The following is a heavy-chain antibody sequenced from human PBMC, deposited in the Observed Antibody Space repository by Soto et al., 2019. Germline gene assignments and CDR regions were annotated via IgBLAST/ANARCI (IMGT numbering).Heavy chain of an antibody. D-gene: IGHD2-8*02. CDR1: GFSFDDYA. CDR2: ISWNSGTI. CDR3: AKSTGGTANGMGV. V-gene: IGHV3-9*01. J-gene: IGHJ6*02. Sequence: EVQVVESGGGLVQPGRSLRLSCAASGFSFDDYAMHWVRQAPGKGLEWVSGISWNSGTIGYADSVKGRFTISRDNAKNSLYQEMNSLRAEDTALYYCAKSTGGTANGMGVWGQGTTDTVSS.